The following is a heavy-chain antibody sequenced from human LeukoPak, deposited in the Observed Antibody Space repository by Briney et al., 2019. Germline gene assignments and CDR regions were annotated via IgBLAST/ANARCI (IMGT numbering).Heavy chain of an antibody. J-gene: IGHJ4*02. V-gene: IGHV3-33*01. CDR3: ARETAMVPDY. Sequence: PGRSLRLSCAASGFTFSSYGMHWVRQAPGKGLEWVAVIWYDGSNKHYADSVKGRFTISRDNSKNTLYLQMNSLRAEDTGVYYCARETAMVPDYWGQGTLVTVSS. CDR2: IWYDGSNK. CDR1: GFTFSSYG. D-gene: IGHD5-18*01.